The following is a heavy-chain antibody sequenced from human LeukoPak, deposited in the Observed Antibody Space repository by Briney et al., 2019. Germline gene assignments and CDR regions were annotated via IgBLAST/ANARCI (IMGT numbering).Heavy chain of an antibody. CDR2: INHSGST. J-gene: IGHJ5*02. Sequence: SETLSLTCAVYGGSFSGYYWSWIRQPPGKGLEWIGEINHSGSTNYNPSLKGRVTISVDTSKNQFSLKLSSVTAADTAVYYCARKAGYSSSWYKGFFDPWGQGTLVTVSS. D-gene: IGHD6-13*01. CDR3: ARKAGYSSSWYKGFFDP. CDR1: GGSFSGYY. V-gene: IGHV4-34*01.